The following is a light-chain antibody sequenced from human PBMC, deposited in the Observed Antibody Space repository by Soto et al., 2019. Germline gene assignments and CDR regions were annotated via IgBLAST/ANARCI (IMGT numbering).Light chain of an antibody. CDR3: QQYGSSPG. CDR2: DVS. CDR1: QRASSSS. J-gene: IGKJ4*01. V-gene: IGKV3-20*01. Sequence: EIVLTQSPGTLSLSPGERATLSCRASQRASSSSLAWYQHTPGQAPRLLIYDVSTRATGIPDRFSGSGSGTDFTLTISRLETEDIAVYYGQQYGSSPGFGGETKVKSK.